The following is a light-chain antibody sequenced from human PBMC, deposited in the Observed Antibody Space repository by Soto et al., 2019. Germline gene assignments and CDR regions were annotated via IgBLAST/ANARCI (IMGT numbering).Light chain of an antibody. CDR3: ATWDYGLNGHV. CDR1: SSNIGSHN. Sequence: QAVVTQPPSASGTPGQRIIISCSGSSSNIGSHNVYWYQHLPQTAPKLLIHRNDQRPSGVPDRFSASKSGTSVSLAIAGLRSEDEGDYYCATWDYGLNGHVFGTGTKLTVL. V-gene: IGLV1-47*01. J-gene: IGLJ1*01. CDR2: RND.